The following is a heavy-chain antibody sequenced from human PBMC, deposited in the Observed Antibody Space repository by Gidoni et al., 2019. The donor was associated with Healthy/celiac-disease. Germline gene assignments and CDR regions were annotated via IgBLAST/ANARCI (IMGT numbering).Heavy chain of an antibody. V-gene: IGHV4-59*01. D-gene: IGHD6-19*01. Sequence: QVQLQESGPGLVKPSETLSLTCTVSGGSTSSYYWSWIRQPPGKGLEWIGYIYYSGSTNYNPSLKSRVTISVDTSKNQFSLKLSSVTAADTAVYYCARPSGSGWLFDAFDIWGQGTMVTVSS. J-gene: IGHJ3*02. CDR1: GGSTSSYY. CDR3: ARPSGSGWLFDAFDI. CDR2: IYYSGST.